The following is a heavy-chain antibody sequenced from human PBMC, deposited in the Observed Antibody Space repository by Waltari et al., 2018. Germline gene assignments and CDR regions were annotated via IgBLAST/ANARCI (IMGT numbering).Heavy chain of an antibody. Sequence: EVQLVESGGGLVQPGGSLRLSCAASGFTFNTYWMTWVRQAPGKGLEWVANIKEDGNEKYYVDFVKGRFTISRDNAKNALYLQMNSLRAEDTAVYYCARDSFPFYDSSGYYPDYWGPGTLVTVSS. CDR2: IKEDGNEK. CDR1: GFTFNTYW. CDR3: ARDSFPFYDSSGYYPDY. J-gene: IGHJ4*02. D-gene: IGHD3-22*01. V-gene: IGHV3-7*01.